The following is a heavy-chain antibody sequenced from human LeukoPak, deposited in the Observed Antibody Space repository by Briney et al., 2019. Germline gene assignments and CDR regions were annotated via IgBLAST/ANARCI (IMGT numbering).Heavy chain of an antibody. V-gene: IGHV3-30*02. J-gene: IGHJ6*03. CDR1: GFTFSSYG. CDR2: IRYDGSNK. Sequence: GGSLRLSCAASGFTFSSYGMHWVRQAPGKGLESVAFIRYDGSNKYYADSVKGRFTVSRDNSKNTLYLQMKSLRAEDTAVCYCAKGGGYEAQYYYYYLDVWGKGPRSPSP. D-gene: IGHD5-12*01. CDR3: AKGGGYEAQYYYYYLDV.